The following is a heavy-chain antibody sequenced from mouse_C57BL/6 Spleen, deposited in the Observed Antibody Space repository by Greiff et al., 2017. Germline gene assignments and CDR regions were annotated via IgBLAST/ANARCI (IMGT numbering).Heavy chain of an antibody. V-gene: IGHV5-12*01. CDR1: GFTFSDYY. J-gene: IGHJ3*01. Sequence: VESGGGLVQPGGSLKLSCAASGFTFSDYYMYWVRQTPEKRLEWVAYISNGGGSTYYPDTVKGRFTISRDNAKNTLYLQMSRLKSEDTAMYYCARKDYYGSSYWFAYWGQGTLVTVSA. D-gene: IGHD1-1*01. CDR2: ISNGGGST. CDR3: ARKDYYGSSYWFAY.